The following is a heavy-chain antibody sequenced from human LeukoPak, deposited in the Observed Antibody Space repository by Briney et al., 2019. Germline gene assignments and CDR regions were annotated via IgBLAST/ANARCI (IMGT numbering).Heavy chain of an antibody. CDR1: GGSISSGGYS. CDR2: IYHSGST. J-gene: IGHJ4*02. D-gene: IGHD5-18*01. V-gene: IGHV4-30-2*01. Sequence: PSQTLSLTCAVSGGSISSGGYSWSWIRQPPGKGLEWIGYIYHSGSTYYNPSLKSRVTISVDTSKNQFSLKLSSVTAADTAVYYCARDPAGGYSYGTNVAFDYWGQGTLVTVSS. CDR3: ARDPAGGYSYGTNVAFDY.